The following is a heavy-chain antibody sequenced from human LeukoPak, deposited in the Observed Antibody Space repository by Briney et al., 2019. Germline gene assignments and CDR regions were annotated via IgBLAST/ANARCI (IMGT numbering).Heavy chain of an antibody. J-gene: IGHJ4*02. CDR1: GGSISGHY. D-gene: IGHD6-19*01. V-gene: IGHV4-59*08. CDR2: IFYSGTT. CDR3: ARSIAVAGLDY. Sequence: SETLSLTCTVSGGSISGHYWAWIRQPPGKGLEWIGYIFYSGTTNYNPSLKSRVTISVDTSKDQFSLQLSSLTAADTAVYYCARSIAVAGLDYWGQGTLVAVSS.